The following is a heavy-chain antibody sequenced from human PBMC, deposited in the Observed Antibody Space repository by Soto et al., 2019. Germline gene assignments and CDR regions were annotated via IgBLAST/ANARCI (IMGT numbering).Heavy chain of an antibody. CDR3: ARQGYYGSGSYFSYHYYGMDV. J-gene: IGHJ6*02. CDR2: IYYSGST. Sequence: SETLSLTCTVSGGSISSSSYYWGWIRQPPGKGLEWIGSIYYSGSTYYNPSLKSRVTISVDTSKNQFSLKLSSVTAADTAVYYCARQGYYGSGSYFSYHYYGMDVWGQGTTVTVSS. V-gene: IGHV4-39*01. D-gene: IGHD3-10*01. CDR1: GGSISSSSYY.